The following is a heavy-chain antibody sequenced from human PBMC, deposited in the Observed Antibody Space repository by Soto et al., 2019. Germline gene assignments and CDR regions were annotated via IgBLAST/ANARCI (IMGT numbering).Heavy chain of an antibody. CDR2: INPKSGGT. D-gene: IGHD2-21*02. CDR1: GYTFTAYY. V-gene: IGHV1-2*04. Sequence: QVQLVQAGAEVKKPGASLKVSCKASGYTFTAYYIHWFRQAPGQGLERMGWINPKSGGTNYAQKFQGWITMTRDTSISTAYMEFSRLRSDGTAVYYCALSDCVVDCFSFDHWGQGSLVTVSS. J-gene: IGHJ4*02. CDR3: ALSDCVVDCFSFDH.